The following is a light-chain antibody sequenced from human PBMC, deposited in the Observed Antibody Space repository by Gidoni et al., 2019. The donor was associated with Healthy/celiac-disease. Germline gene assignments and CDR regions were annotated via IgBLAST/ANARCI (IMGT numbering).Light chain of an antibody. J-gene: IGKJ4*01. Sequence: DIQMTQSPSPLSASVGDRVTITCRASQSISNWLACYQQKPGKAPKLLISKASSLQSGSPSRFSGRGSGTEFTLTISSLQPDEFATYYCKQYKSYPLTVGGGTKVEIK. V-gene: IGKV1-5*03. CDR3: KQYKSYPLT. CDR1: QSISNW. CDR2: KAS.